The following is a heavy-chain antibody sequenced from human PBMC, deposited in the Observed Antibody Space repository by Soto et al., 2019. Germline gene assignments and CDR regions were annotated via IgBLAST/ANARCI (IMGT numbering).Heavy chain of an antibody. V-gene: IGHV3-23*01. Sequence: LRLSCAASGFTFSDYGMSWVRQAPGKGLEWVSAISGSGSTFYADSVEGRFTISRDNSKNTLYLQMNSLRAEDTAVYYCAKDYLRWAQSWGQGTLVTVSS. CDR2: ISGSGST. CDR1: GFTFSDYG. J-gene: IGHJ5*02. CDR3: AKDYLRWAQS. D-gene: IGHD1-26*01.